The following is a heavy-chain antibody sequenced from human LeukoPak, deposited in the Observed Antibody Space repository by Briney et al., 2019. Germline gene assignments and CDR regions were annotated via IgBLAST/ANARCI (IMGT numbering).Heavy chain of an antibody. CDR3: VKDRRRTDGWYAFDY. CDR2: ISNRGDTT. D-gene: IGHD6-19*01. J-gene: IGHJ4*02. Sequence: GGSLRLSCAASGFSFIYYAMAWVRQAPGKGLEWVSVISNRGDTTYYADSVKGRFTISRDNSKNTLFLQTNSLRAEDTAIYFCVKDRRRTDGWYAFDYWGQGTLVTVSS. V-gene: IGHV3-23*01. CDR1: GFSFIYYA.